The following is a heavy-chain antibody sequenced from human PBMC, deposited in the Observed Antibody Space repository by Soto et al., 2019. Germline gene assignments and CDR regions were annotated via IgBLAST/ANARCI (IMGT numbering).Heavy chain of an antibody. CDR2: QTYDGSNK. V-gene: IGHV3-30-3*01. CDR1: GFMFSSYA. CDR3: ARAGGLLVDY. Sequence: QVQLVESGGGVVQPGRSLRLSCAASGFMFSSYAMHWVRQAPGKGLEWVAVQTYDGSNKYYADSVKGRFTISRENSKNTLYLQMNSLRAENTAVYYCARAGGLLVDYWGQGTLVTVSS. J-gene: IGHJ4*02. D-gene: IGHD1-26*01.